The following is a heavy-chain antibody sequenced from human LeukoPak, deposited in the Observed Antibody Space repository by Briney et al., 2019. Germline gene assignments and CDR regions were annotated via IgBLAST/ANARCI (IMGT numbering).Heavy chain of an antibody. CDR1: GFTFSSYA. CDR3: AREEGLWFGEFLFYWFDP. Sequence: PGGSLRLSCAASGFTFSSYAMSWVRQAPGKGLEWVSVISGSGGNTYYADSVKGRFTISRDNAKNSLYLQMNSLRAEDTAVYYCAREEGLWFGEFLFYWFDPWGQGTLVTVSS. CDR2: ISGSGGNT. V-gene: IGHV3-23*01. J-gene: IGHJ5*02. D-gene: IGHD3-10*01.